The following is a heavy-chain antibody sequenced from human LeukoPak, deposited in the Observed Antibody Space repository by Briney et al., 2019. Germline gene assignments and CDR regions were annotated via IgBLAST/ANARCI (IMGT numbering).Heavy chain of an antibody. CDR1: GYTFTSYD. Sequence: ASVKVSCKASGYTFTSYDINRVRQATGQGLEWMGWMNPNSGNTGYAQKFQGRVTITRNTSISTAYMELSSLRSEDTAVYYCAREGIAVAGSQGDAFDIWGQGTMVTVSS. CDR3: AREGIAVAGSQGDAFDI. V-gene: IGHV1-8*01. D-gene: IGHD6-19*01. J-gene: IGHJ3*02. CDR2: MNPNSGNT.